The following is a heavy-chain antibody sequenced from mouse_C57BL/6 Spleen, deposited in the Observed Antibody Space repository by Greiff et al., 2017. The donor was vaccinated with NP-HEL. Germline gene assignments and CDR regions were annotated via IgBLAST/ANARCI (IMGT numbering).Heavy chain of an antibody. J-gene: IGHJ2*01. CDR2: IDPSDSYT. CDR1: GYTFTSYW. V-gene: IGHV1-69*01. Sequence: QVQLQQPGAELVMPGASVKLSCKASGYTFTSYWMHWVKQRPGQGLEWIGEIDPSDSYTNYNQKFKGKSTLTVDKSSSTAYMQLSSLTSGDSAVYYCARDGSPFAYWGQGTTLTVSS. CDR3: ARDGSPFAY. D-gene: IGHD2-3*01.